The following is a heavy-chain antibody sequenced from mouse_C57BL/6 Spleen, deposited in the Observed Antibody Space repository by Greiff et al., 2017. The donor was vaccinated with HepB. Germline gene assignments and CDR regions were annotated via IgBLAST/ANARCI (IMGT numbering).Heavy chain of an antibody. Sequence: DVKLVESGGGLVKPGGSLKLSCAASGFTFSDYGMHWVRQAPEKGLEWVAYISSGSSTIYYADTVKGRFTISRDNAKNTLFLQMTSLRSEDTAMYYCARPHYGNPRWFAYWGQGTLVTVSA. J-gene: IGHJ3*01. CDR2: ISSGSSTI. V-gene: IGHV5-17*01. CDR3: ARPHYGNPRWFAY. CDR1: GFTFSDYG. D-gene: IGHD1-1*02.